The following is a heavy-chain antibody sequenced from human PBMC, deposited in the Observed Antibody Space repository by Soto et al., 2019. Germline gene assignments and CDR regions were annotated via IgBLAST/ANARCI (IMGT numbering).Heavy chain of an antibody. Sequence: GGSLRLSCAAFGFTFSTYGMHWVRQVPGKGLEWVAVIWNDGSNKFYLESVKGRFTISRDNFKNTFYLQMNSLRAEDSALYYCARDRAGAVGGNGDYYYDMDVWGQGTTVTVSS. J-gene: IGHJ6*01. CDR3: ARDRAGAVGGNGDYYYDMDV. CDR1: GFTFSTYG. V-gene: IGHV3-33*01. D-gene: IGHD6-13*01. CDR2: IWNDGSNK.